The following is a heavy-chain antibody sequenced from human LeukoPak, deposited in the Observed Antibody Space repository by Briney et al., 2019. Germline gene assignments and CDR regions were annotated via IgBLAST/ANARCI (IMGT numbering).Heavy chain of an antibody. CDR3: ARDRSYCSGGSCSYYFDY. CDR2: IFYSGNT. CDR1: GGSISSSTYY. Sequence: PSETLSLTCTVSGGSISSSTYYGGWIRQSPGKGLEWIGSIFYSGNTYYNPSLKSRVTISIDTSKNQFSLKLSSVTAADTAVYYCARDRSYCSGGSCSYYFDYWGQGTLVTVSS. D-gene: IGHD2-15*01. V-gene: IGHV4-39*07. J-gene: IGHJ4*02.